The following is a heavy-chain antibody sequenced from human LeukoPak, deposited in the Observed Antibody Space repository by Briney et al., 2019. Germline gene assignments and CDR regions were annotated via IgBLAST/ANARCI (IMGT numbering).Heavy chain of an antibody. CDR3: ARVRGDCSSTSCFYYYHYYMDV. CDR1: GGSISSSSYY. D-gene: IGHD2-2*01. CDR2: IYYSGST. Sequence: PSETLSLTCTVSGGSISSSSYYWGWIRQPPGKGLEWIGSIYYSGSTYYNPSLKSRVTISVDTSKNQFSLKLSSVTAADTAVYYCARVRGDCSSTSCFYYYHYYMDVWGKGTTVTISS. V-gene: IGHV4-39*01. J-gene: IGHJ6*03.